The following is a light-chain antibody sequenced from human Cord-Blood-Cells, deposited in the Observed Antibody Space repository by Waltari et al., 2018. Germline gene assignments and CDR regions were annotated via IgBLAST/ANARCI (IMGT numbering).Light chain of an antibody. CDR2: NDS. CDR3: LSADSSGTYV. Sequence: SYELTQPPSVSVSLGQMARITCPGEALQKKYASWYQQKPGQFPVLVIYNDSQRPAGNPERFSGCSSGTIVTLTISGVQAEDEADYYCLSADSSGTYVFGTGTKVTVL. J-gene: IGLJ1*01. V-gene: IGLV3-16*01. CDR1: ALQKKY.